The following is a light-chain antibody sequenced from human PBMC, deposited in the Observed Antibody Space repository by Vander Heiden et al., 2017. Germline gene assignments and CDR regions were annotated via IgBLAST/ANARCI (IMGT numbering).Light chain of an antibody. CDR1: QSVRNK. CDR3: QQYGNWPPVT. Sequence: MTQAPATLSVSPGEGATLSCRASQSVRNKLAWYQQKPGQPPRLLIYDTSTRAAGIPARFSGSGSETEFTLTISSLRSEDFAVYYCQQYGNWPPVTFGGGTKVDVK. CDR2: DTS. J-gene: IGKJ4*01. V-gene: IGKV3-15*01.